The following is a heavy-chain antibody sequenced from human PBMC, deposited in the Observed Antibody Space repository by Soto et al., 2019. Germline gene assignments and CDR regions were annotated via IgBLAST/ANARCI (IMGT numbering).Heavy chain of an antibody. CDR3: AKGNLLGIAVARGGNWFDP. J-gene: IGHJ5*02. CDR1: GFTFDDYA. V-gene: IGHV3-9*01. Sequence: QPGGSLRLSCAASGFTFDDYAMHWVRQAPGKGLEWVSGISWNSGSIGYADSVKGRFTISRDNAKNSLYLQMNSLRAEDTALYYCAKGNLLGIAVARGGNWFDPWGQGTLVTVSS. CDR2: ISWNSGSI. D-gene: IGHD6-19*01.